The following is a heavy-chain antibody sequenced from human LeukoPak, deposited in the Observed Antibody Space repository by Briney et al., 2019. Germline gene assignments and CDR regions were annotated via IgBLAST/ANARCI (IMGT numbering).Heavy chain of an antibody. CDR3: AKVGPEYYYYMDV. CDR1: GFTFSSYW. Sequence: GGSLRLSCAASGFTFSSYWMSWVRQAPGKGLEWVAVISYDGSNKYYADSVKGRFTISRDNSKNTLYLQMNSLRAEDTAVYYCAKVGPEYYYYMDVWGKGTTVTVSS. J-gene: IGHJ6*03. V-gene: IGHV3-30*18. D-gene: IGHD1-14*01. CDR2: ISYDGSNK.